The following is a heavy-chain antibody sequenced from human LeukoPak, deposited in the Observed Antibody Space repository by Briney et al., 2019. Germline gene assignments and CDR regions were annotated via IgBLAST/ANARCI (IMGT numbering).Heavy chain of an antibody. D-gene: IGHD1-26*01. J-gene: IGHJ6*03. Sequence: PGGSLRLSCAASGFTFSSYWMSWVRQAPGKGLEWVANIKQDGSEKYYVDSVKGRFTISRDNAKNSLYLQMNSLRAEDTAVYYCAKSVGATGYYYYMDVWGKGTTVTVSS. CDR1: GFTFSSYW. V-gene: IGHV3-7*03. CDR2: IKQDGSEK. CDR3: AKSVGATGYYYYMDV.